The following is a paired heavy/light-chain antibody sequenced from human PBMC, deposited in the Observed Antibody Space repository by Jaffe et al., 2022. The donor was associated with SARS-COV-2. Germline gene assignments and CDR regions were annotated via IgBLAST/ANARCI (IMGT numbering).Light chain of an antibody. V-gene: IGKV2-30*02. J-gene: IGKJ2*01. CDR3: MQGTHWPYT. Sequence: DVVMTQSPLSLPVTLGLPASISCRSGRSLVHSDGNTYLSWFQQRPGQSPRRLIYNLSNRDSGVPDRFSGSGSVTYFTLKISRVEAEDVGVYYCMQGTHWPYTFGQGTKLEIK. CDR2: NLS. CDR1: RSLVHSDGNTY.
Heavy chain of an antibody. CDR2: IIGDGSST. CDR3: GRDFFYSVDS. J-gene: IGHJ5*01. CDR1: GFTFSTYG. V-gene: IGHV3-74*01. Sequence: EVQLVESGGGLVRPGGSLRLSCAGSGFTFSTYGIQWVRQGPGKGLAWVSYIIGDGSSTSYVDSVKGRFTISRDNAKNTVYLQMNSLRAEDTAVYYCGRDFFYSVDSWGQGTLVTVSS. D-gene: IGHD4-4*01.